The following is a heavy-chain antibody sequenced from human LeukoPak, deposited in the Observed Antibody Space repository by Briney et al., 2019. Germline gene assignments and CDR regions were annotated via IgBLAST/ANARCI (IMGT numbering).Heavy chain of an antibody. D-gene: IGHD6-13*01. CDR1: GGSISSGDYY. CDR3: ARGRYSSSWYAFDI. Sequence: SETLSLTCTVSGGSISSGDYYWRWLRPPPGKGLEWIGYIYYSGSTYYNPSLQSRVTLSVDTYKHQFSMKLSSVTAADTAVYYCARGRYSSSWYAFDIWGQGTMVTVSS. J-gene: IGHJ3*02. CDR2: IYYSGST. V-gene: IGHV4-30-4*08.